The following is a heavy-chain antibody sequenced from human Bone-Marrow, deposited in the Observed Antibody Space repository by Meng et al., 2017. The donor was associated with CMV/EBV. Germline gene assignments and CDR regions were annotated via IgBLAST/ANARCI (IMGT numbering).Heavy chain of an antibody. CDR2: ISSSSSYI. D-gene: IGHD2-15*01. CDR1: GFTFSSYS. J-gene: IGHJ6*02. Sequence: GESLKISCAASGFTFSSYSMNWVRQAPGKGLEWVSSISSSSSYIYYADSVKGRFTISRDNAKNSLYLQMNSLRAEDTAVYYCAKVAPTYYYGMDVWGQGTTVTFSS. CDR3: AKVAPTYYYGMDV. V-gene: IGHV3-21*01.